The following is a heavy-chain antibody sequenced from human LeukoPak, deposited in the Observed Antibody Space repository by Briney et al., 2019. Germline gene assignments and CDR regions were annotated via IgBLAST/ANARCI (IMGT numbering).Heavy chain of an antibody. D-gene: IGHD6-6*01. V-gene: IGHV4-59*08. Sequence: SETLSLTCTASGGSISSYYWSWIRQPPGKGLEWIGYIYYSGSTNYNPSLKSRVTISVDTSKNQFSLKLSSVTAADTAVYYCARLPLSRIAARHDYYYYGMDVWGQGTTVTVSS. CDR1: GGSISSYY. CDR3: ARLPLSRIAARHDYYYYGMDV. J-gene: IGHJ6*02. CDR2: IYYSGST.